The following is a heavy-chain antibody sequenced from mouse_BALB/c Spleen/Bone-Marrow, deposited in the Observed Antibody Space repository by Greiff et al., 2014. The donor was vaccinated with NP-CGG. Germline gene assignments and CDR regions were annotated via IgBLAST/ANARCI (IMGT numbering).Heavy chain of an antibody. Sequence: EVKLVESGGGLVKPGGSLKLSCAASGFTFSDYYMYWVRQTPEKRLEWAATISDGGSYTYYPDSVKGRFTISRDNAKNNLYLQMSSLKSEDTAMYYCARSGERYGAMDYWGQGTSVTVFS. CDR3: ARSGERYGAMDY. CDR2: ISDGGSYT. CDR1: GFTFSDYY. V-gene: IGHV5-4*02. D-gene: IGHD1-1*02. J-gene: IGHJ4*01.